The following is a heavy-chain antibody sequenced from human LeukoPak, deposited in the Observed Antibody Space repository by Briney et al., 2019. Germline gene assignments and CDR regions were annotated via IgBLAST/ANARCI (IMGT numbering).Heavy chain of an antibody. Sequence: PETLSLTCTVSGGSISSYYWSWIRQPPGKGLEWMGYIYYSGSTNYNPSLKSRVTISVDTSKTQFSLKLSSVTAADTAVYYCARGLAAAGTLVFVPWGQGTLVTVSS. D-gene: IGHD6-13*01. CDR3: ARGLAAAGTLVFVP. CDR1: GGSISSYY. J-gene: IGHJ5*02. CDR2: IYYSGST. V-gene: IGHV4-59*01.